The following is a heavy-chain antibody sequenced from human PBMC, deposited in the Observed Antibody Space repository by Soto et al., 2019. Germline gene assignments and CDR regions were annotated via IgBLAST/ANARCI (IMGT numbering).Heavy chain of an antibody. CDR2: LYNTGSS. D-gene: IGHD6-13*01. CDR3: ASGSSASAYIAS. Sequence: QVQLQESGPGLVKPSETLSLTCAVSGGSVNSGTYYWSWIRQPPGKGLEWIGYLYNTGSSDYNPSLYSRVAISVDTSKNHFSLILSSVTAADTAVCFCASGSSASAYIASWGQGTLVTVSS. V-gene: IGHV4-61*03. CDR1: GGSVNSGTYY. J-gene: IGHJ4*02.